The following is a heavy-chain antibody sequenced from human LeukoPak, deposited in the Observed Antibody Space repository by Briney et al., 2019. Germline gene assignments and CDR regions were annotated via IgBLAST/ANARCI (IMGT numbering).Heavy chain of an antibody. CDR1: GGSISSYW. CDR2: IHDSGST. J-gene: IGHJ3*02. Sequence: SEALSLTCTVSGGSISSYWWSWVRQPPGKALEWIGNIHDSGSTHYNPSLKGRVTISMDTSKNQFSLELTSVTAADTAVYYCARTNAFDIWGQGTVVTVSS. V-gene: IGHV4-59*08. CDR3: ARTNAFDI.